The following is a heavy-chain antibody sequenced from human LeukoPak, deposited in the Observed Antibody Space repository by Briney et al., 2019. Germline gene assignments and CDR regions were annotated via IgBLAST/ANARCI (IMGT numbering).Heavy chain of an antibody. CDR1: GYTLTELS. D-gene: IGHD3-10*01. CDR2: FDPEDGET. J-gene: IGHJ4*02. V-gene: IGHV1-24*01. CDR3: ATGFSVQRRGVIRDGGGVFDY. Sequence: ASVKVSCKVSGYTLTELSMHWVRQAPGKGLEWMGGFDPEDGETIYAQKFQGRVTMTEDTSTETAYMELRSLRSEDTAVYYCATGFSVQRRGVIRDGGGVFDYWGQGTLVTVSS.